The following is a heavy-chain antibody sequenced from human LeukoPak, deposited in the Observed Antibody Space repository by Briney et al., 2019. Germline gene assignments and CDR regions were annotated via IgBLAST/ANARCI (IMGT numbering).Heavy chain of an antibody. CDR1: GGSISSYY. D-gene: IGHD5-18*01. CDR2: IYTSGST. V-gene: IGHV4-4*07. CDR3: ARDGYSLFYYYMDV. Sequence: SETLSLTCTASGGSISSYYWSWIRQPAGKGLEWIGRIYTSGSTNYNPSLKSRVTMSVDTSKNQFSLKLSSVTAADTAVYYCARDGYSLFYYYMDVWGRGTTVTVSS. J-gene: IGHJ6*03.